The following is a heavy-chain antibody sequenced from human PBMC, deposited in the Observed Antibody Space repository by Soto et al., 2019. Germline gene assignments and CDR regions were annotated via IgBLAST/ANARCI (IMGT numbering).Heavy chain of an antibody. CDR3: ARDASGGSYLNYFDL. CDR1: GFTFSSYS. CDR2: ISSSSSTT. Sequence: PGGSLRLSCAASGFTFSSYSMNWVRQAPGKGLEWVSSISSSSSTTYYADSVKGRSSISRDNAQNSLSLQMNSLRDEDTAVYYCARDASGGSYLNYFDLWGQGTLVTVSS. D-gene: IGHD6-19*01. J-gene: IGHJ5*02. V-gene: IGHV3-48*02.